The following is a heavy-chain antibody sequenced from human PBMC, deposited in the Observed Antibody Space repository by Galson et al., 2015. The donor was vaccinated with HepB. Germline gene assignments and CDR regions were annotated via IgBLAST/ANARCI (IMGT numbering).Heavy chain of an antibody. D-gene: IGHD5-18*01. Sequence: SLRLSCAASGFVFNNYAMHWVRQAPGKGLEYVSGISSSGGSTYYAKSVKGRFSISRDNSKNTLYLQMGSLRSEDMAVYYCARSSYVDTTMINAFDIWGQGTMVTVSS. V-gene: IGHV3-64*01. CDR1: GFVFNNYA. J-gene: IGHJ3*02. CDR3: ARSSYVDTTMINAFDI. CDR2: ISSSGGST.